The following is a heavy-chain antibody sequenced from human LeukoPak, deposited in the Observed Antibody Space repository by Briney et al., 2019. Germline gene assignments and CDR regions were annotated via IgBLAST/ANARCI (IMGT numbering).Heavy chain of an antibody. J-gene: IGHJ4*02. D-gene: IGHD2-15*01. Sequence: PSETLSLTCTVSGGSISSYYWSWIRQPPGKGLEWIGYIYYSRSTNYNPSLKSRVTISVDTSKNQFSLKLSSVTAADTAVYYCAREGIYCSGGSCYSNFDYWGQGTLVTVSS. CDR3: AREGIYCSGGSCYSNFDY. CDR1: GGSISSYY. CDR2: IYYSRST. V-gene: IGHV4-59*01.